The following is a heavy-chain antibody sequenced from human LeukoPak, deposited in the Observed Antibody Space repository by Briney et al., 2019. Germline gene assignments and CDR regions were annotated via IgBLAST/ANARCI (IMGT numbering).Heavy chain of an antibody. CDR2: ISGSGGRT. CDR3: ASGRDQLTYFQY. J-gene: IGHJ1*01. Sequence: GGSLRLSCAASGFTFSNYAMSWVRHGPGKGLEWVSAISGSGGRTYYIDSVKGRFAISRDNSKNMLYLQMNDLRGEDTAVYYCASGRDQLTYFQYWGQGTLATVSS. V-gene: IGHV3-23*01. D-gene: IGHD4/OR15-4a*01. CDR1: GFTFSNYA.